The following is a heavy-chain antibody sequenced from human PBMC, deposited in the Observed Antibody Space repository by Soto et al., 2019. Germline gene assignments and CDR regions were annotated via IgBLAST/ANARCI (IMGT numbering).Heavy chain of an antibody. CDR2: IVPIYGTR. V-gene: IGHV1-69*13. Sequence: SVKVSCKASGATFSRYAFSWVRQAPGQGLDWMGGIVPIYGTRGFAQKFQGRLTITADEPTRTAYMELSSLRSEDTAVYYCARDLDYYGSGSHYYYGMGVWGQGTTVTVSS. D-gene: IGHD3-10*01. J-gene: IGHJ6*02. CDR1: GATFSRYA. CDR3: ARDLDYYGSGSHYYYGMGV.